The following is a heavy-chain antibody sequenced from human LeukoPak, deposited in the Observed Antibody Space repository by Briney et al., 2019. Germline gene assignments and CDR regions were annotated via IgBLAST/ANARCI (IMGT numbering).Heavy chain of an antibody. CDR2: ISSSSSYI. J-gene: IGHJ1*01. CDR3: ARGSSNTWPPGAEYFQY. D-gene: IGHD6-13*01. CDR1: GFTFSSYS. Sequence: NTGGSLRLSCAASGFTFSSYSMNWVRQAPGKGLEWVSSISSSSSYIYYADSVKGRFTISRDNSKNTLSLQMNDLRAEDTAVYYCARGSSNTWPPGAEYFQYWGQGTLVTVSS. V-gene: IGHV3-21*01.